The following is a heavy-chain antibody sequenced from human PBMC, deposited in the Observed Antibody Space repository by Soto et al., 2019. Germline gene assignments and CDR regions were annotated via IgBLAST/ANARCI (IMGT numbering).Heavy chain of an antibody. V-gene: IGHV1-69*01. D-gene: IGHD6-13*01. CDR3: ARRPMGSGWSRTRVNWFDP. J-gene: IGHJ5*02. CDR1: GGTFSSYA. CDR2: IIPIFGTA. Sequence: QVQLVQSGAEVKKPGSSVKVSCKASGGTFSSYAISWVRQAPGQGLEWMGGIIPIFGTANYAQKFQGRVTITADESTSTAYMELSSLRSEDTAVYYCARRPMGSGWSRTRVNWFDPWGQGTLVTVSS.